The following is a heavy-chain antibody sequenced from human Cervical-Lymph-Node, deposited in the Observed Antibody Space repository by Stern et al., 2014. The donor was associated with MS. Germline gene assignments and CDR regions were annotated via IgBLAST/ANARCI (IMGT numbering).Heavy chain of an antibody. CDR2: ISYDGSNK. Sequence: VQLVESGGGVVQPGRSLRLSCAASGFTFSSYAMHWVRQAPGKGLEWVAVISYDGSNKYYADSVKGRFTISRDNSKNTLYLQMKSLRAEDTAVYYCARGSGVDYWGQGTLVTVSS. V-gene: IGHV3-30*01. CDR3: ARGSGVDY. CDR1: GFTFSSYA. J-gene: IGHJ4*02.